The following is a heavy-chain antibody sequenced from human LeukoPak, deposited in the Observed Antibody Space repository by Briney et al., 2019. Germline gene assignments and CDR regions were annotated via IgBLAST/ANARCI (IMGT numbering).Heavy chain of an antibody. CDR2: INYGGST. V-gene: IGHV4-39*01. CDR1: GGSISSSSFY. Sequence: SETLSLTCTISGGSISSSSFYWGWIRQPPGKGLEWIGSINYGGSTSYNPSLKNRVTVSLDTSKTQFSLRLSSVTAADTAVYYCARVLRYFDWPCDYWGQGTLVTVSS. J-gene: IGHJ4*02. CDR3: ARVLRYFDWPCDY. D-gene: IGHD3-9*01.